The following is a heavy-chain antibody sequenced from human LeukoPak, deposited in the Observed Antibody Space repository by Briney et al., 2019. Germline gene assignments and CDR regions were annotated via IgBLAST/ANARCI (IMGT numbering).Heavy chain of an antibody. J-gene: IGHJ4*02. CDR2: ISSSSSYI. V-gene: IGHV3-21*01. Sequence: GGSLRLSCAASGFTFSSYSMNWVRQAPGKGLEWVSSISSSSSYIYYADSVKGRFTISRDNAKNSLYLQMNSLRAEDTAVYYCARSRGGLRLGELSFVFDFWGQGTLVTVSS. CDR3: ARSRGGLRLGELSFVFDF. CDR1: GFTFSSYS. D-gene: IGHD3-16*02.